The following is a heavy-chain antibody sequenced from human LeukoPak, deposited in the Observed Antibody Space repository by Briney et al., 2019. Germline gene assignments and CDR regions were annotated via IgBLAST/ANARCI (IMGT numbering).Heavy chain of an antibody. CDR1: GFTVSSNY. D-gene: IGHD2-15*01. J-gene: IGHJ6*02. CDR3: ARTPGYCSGGSCYSGYYYGMDV. V-gene: IGHV3-53*01. Sequence: GGSLRLSCAASGFTVSSNYMSWVRKAPGKGLEWVSVIYSGGSTYYAHSVKGRFTISRDDSKNTVYLQMNSLRAEDTAVYYCARTPGYCSGGSCYSGYYYGMDVWGQGTTVTVSS. CDR2: IYSGGST.